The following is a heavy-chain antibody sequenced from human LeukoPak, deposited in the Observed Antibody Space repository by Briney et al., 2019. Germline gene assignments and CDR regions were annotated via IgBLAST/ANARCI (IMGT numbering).Heavy chain of an antibody. CDR1: GGTFSSYT. V-gene: IGHV1-69*02. CDR2: IIPILGIA. D-gene: IGHD3-3*01. J-gene: IGHJ6*04. Sequence: SSVKVSCKASGGTFSSYTISWVRQAPGQGLEWMGRIIPILGIANYAQKFQGRVTITRNTSISTAYMELSSLRSEDTAVYHCARGARRGYYDFWSGYFPSDVWGKGTTVTVSS. CDR3: ARGARRGYYDFWSGYFPSDV.